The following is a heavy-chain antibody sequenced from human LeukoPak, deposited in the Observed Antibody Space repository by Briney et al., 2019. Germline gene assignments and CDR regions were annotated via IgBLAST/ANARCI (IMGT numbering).Heavy chain of an antibody. CDR2: IIPIFGTA. J-gene: IGHJ4*02. CDR3: ARDPSGTYYFDY. CDR1: GGTFSSYA. D-gene: IGHD1-1*01. V-gene: IGHV1-69*13. Sequence: SVKVSCKASGGTFSSYAISWVRQAPGQGLEWMGGIIPIFGTANYAQKFQGRVTITADESTSTAYMELSSLRSEDTAVNYCARDPSGTYYFDYWGQGTLVTVSS.